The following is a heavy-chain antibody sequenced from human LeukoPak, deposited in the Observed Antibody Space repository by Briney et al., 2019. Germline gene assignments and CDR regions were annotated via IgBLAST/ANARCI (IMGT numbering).Heavy chain of an antibody. V-gene: IGHV4-34*01. J-gene: IGHJ4*02. CDR2: INHSGST. CDR3: ARGYYYGSRSDY. CDR1: GGSFSGYY. D-gene: IGHD3-10*01. Sequence: SETLSLTCAVYGGSFSGYYWSWIRQPPGKGLEWIGEINHSGSTNYNPSLKSRVTISVDTSKNQFSLKLSSVTAADTAVYYCARGYYYGSRSDYWGQGTLVTVSS.